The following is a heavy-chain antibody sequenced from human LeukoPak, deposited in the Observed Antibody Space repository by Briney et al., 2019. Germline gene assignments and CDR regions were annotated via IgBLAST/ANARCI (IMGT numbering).Heavy chain of an antibody. CDR1: GFTFSNSA. CDR3: ARGVAISSSGWYDTFDY. CDR2: ISTHGDRT. J-gene: IGHJ4*02. D-gene: IGHD6-19*01. Sequence: GGSLRLSCAASGFTFSNSAMYWVRQAPGKGLEFVSVISTHGDRTYYADSVKGRFTISRDNSKNTLYLQMGSLRADDMAVYYCARGVAISSSGWYDTFDYWGQGALVTISS. V-gene: IGHV3-64*02.